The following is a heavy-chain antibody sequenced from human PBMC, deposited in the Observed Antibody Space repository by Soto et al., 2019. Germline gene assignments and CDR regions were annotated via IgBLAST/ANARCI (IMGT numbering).Heavy chain of an antibody. Sequence: SETLSLTCTVSGGSISSGDYYWSWIRQPPGKGLEWIGYIYYSWSTYYNPSLKSRVTISVDTSKNQFSLKLSSVTAADTAVYYCARVTNSSGYYVFDYWGQGTLVTVSS. D-gene: IGHD3-22*01. CDR2: IYYSWST. CDR3: ARVTNSSGYYVFDY. J-gene: IGHJ4*02. V-gene: IGHV4-30-4*01. CDR1: GGSISSGDYY.